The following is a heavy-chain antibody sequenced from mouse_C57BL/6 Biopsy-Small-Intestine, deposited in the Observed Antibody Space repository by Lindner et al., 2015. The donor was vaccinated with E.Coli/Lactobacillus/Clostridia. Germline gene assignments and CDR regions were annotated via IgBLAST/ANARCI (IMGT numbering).Heavy chain of an antibody. CDR2: INPSTGST. CDR1: GYSFTGNY. J-gene: IGHJ2*01. CDR3: ARREVYYFDY. V-gene: IGHV1-42*01. Sequence: VQLQESGPELVKSGASVKISCKASGYSFTGNYINWVKQSPEKSLEWIGEINPSTGSTTYNQKFRAKATLTIDRSSSTAYMQFTSLTSEDSAVYYCARREVYYFDYWGQGTPLTVSS.